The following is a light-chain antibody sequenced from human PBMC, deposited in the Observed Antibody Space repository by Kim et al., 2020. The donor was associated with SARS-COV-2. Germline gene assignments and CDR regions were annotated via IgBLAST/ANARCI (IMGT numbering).Light chain of an antibody. CDR3: QQLNSFPPV. Sequence: GSVGDRVTITCRASQGISSYLAWYQQIPGKAPNLLIYDATTLQSGVPSRFSGGGSGTDFTLTISSLQPEDFATYYCQQLNSFPPVFGPGTKVDIK. CDR2: DAT. V-gene: IGKV1-9*01. CDR1: QGISSY. J-gene: IGKJ3*01.